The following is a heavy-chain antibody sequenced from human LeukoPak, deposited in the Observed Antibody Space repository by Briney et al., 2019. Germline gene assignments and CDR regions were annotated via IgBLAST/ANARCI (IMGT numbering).Heavy chain of an antibody. CDR3: ARVGSYCSSTSCYYFDY. CDR2: IKQDGSEK. D-gene: IGHD2-2*01. Sequence: GGSLRLSCAASGFTFSSYWMSWVRQAPGKGLEWVANIKQDGSEKYYVDSVKGRFTISRDNAKNSLYLQMNSLRAEDTAVYYCARVGSYCSSTSCYYFDYWGQGTLVTVSS. J-gene: IGHJ4*02. V-gene: IGHV3-7*01. CDR1: GFTFSSYW.